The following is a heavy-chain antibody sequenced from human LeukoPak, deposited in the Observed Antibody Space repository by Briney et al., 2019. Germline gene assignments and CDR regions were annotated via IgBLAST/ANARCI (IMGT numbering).Heavy chain of an antibody. D-gene: IGHD2-2*01. CDR3: ARDMEYCSSTSCYLHPPRYYYMDV. V-gene: IGHV1-46*01. J-gene: IGHJ6*03. Sequence: ASVKVSCKASGYTFTGYYMHWVRQAPGQGLEWMGIINPSGGSTSYAQKFQGRVTMTRDMSTSTVYMELSSLRSEDTAVYYCARDMEYCSSTSCYLHPPRYYYMDVWGKGTTVTVSS. CDR2: INPSGGST. CDR1: GYTFTGYY.